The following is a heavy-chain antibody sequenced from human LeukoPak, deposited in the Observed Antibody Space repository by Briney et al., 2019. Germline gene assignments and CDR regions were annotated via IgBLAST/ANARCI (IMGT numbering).Heavy chain of an antibody. V-gene: IGHV4-59*01. CDR1: GGSISSYY. D-gene: IGHD3-10*01. J-gene: IGHJ5*02. CDR3: ARGWEAYGSGSYSFAHQRPNWFDP. Sequence: PSETLSLTCTVSGGSISSYYWSWIRQPPGKGLEWIGYIYYSGSTNYNPSLKSRVTISVDTSKNQFSLKLSSVTAADTAVYYCARGWEAYGSGSYSFAHQRPNWFDPWGQGTLVTVSS. CDR2: IYYSGST.